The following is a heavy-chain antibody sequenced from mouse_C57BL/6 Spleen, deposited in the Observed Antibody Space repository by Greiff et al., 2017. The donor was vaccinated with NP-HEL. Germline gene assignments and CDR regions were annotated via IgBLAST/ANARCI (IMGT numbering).Heavy chain of an antibody. Sequence: QVQLKQSGAELVKPGASVKLSCKASGYTFTSYWMHWVKQRPGQGLEWIGMIHPNSGSTNYNEKFKSKATLTVDKSSSTAYMQLSSLTSEDSAVYYCARGARYYFDYWGQGTTLTVSS. J-gene: IGHJ2*01. CDR3: ARGARYYFDY. CDR1: GYTFTSYW. CDR2: IHPNSGST. V-gene: IGHV1-64*01.